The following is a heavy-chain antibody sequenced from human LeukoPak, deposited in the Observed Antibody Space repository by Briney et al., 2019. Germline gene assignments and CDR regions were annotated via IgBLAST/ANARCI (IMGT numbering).Heavy chain of an antibody. CDR1: GYTFTGYY. D-gene: IGHD3-3*01. J-gene: IGHJ4*02. CDR2: INPNSGGT. V-gene: IGHV1-2*02. CDR3: ASNNDFWSGYYPY. Sequence: ASVKVSCEASGYTFTGYYMHWVRQAPGQGLEWMGWINPNSGGTNYAQKFQGRVTMTRDTSISTAYMELSRLRSDDTAVYYCASNNDFWSGYYPYWGQGTLVTVSS.